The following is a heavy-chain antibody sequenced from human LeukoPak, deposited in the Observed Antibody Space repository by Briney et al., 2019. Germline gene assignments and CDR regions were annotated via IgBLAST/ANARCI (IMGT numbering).Heavy chain of an antibody. CDR2: INPSSGAT. D-gene: IGHD3-10*01. CDR1: GYTFNYYY. Sequence: GASVKVSCKASGYTFNYYYMHWVRQAPGQGLEWMGWINPSSGATNYAQKFQGRVTMTRDTSVSTAYMELTRLRSDDSAVFYCIRGPGHYFDYWGQGTVVTVSS. CDR3: IRGPGHYFDY. J-gene: IGHJ4*02. V-gene: IGHV1-2*02.